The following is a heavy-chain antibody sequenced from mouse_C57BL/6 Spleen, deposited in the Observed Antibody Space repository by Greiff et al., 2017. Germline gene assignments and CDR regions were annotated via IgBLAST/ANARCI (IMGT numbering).Heavy chain of an antibody. CDR2: IDPSDSET. J-gene: IGHJ3*01. CDR1: GYTFTSYW. V-gene: IGHV1-52*01. Sequence: QVQLQQPGAELVRPGSSVKLFCKASGYTFTSYWMHWVKQRPIQGLEWIGNIDPSDSETHYNQKFKDKATLTVDKSSSTAYMQLSSLTSEDSAVYYCARGNGYYVPYWGQGTLVTVSA. D-gene: IGHD2-3*01. CDR3: ARGNGYYVPY.